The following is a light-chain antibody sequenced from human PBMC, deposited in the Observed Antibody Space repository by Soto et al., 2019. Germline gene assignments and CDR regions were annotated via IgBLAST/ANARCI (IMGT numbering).Light chain of an antibody. V-gene: IGLV2-8*01. CDR3: SSYAGSNNYV. J-gene: IGLJ1*01. CDR2: EVS. Sequence: QSALTQPPSASGSPGQSVTISCTGTSSDVGAYHYVSWYQHHPGKATKLMIYEVSKRPSGVPDRFSGSKSGNTASLPVSGLQAEDEADYYCSSYAGSNNYVFGTGTKLTVL. CDR1: SSDVGAYHY.